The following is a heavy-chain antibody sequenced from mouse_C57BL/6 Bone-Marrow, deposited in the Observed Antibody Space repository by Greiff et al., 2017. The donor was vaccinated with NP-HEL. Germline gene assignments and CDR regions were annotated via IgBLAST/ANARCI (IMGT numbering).Heavy chain of an antibody. CDR1: GFTFSSYG. CDR3: SRHYYSNYFDY. J-gene: IGHJ2*01. D-gene: IGHD2-5*01. V-gene: IGHV5-6*01. Sequence: DVQLVESGGDLVKPGGSLKLSCAASGFTFSSYGMSWVRQTPDKRLEWVATISSGGGYTYYPDSVKGRFTISRDNAKNTLYLQMSSLKSEDTAMYYCSRHYYSNYFDYWGQGTTLTVSS. CDR2: ISSGGGYT.